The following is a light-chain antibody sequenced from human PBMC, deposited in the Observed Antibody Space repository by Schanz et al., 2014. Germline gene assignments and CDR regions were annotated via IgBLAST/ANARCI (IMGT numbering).Light chain of an antibody. CDR3: CSYAGSSTLVI. Sequence: QSALTQPASVSGSPGQSITISCTGTSRDVGGNYFVSWYQQYPGKAPKLMIYEGSKRPSGVSNRFSGSKSGNTASLTISGLQAEDEADYYCCSYAGSSTLVIFGGGTKLTVL. CDR1: SRDVGGNYF. CDR2: EGS. J-gene: IGLJ2*01. V-gene: IGLV2-23*01.